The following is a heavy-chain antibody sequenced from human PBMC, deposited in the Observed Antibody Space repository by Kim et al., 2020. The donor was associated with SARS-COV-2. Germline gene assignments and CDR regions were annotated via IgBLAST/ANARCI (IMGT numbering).Heavy chain of an antibody. J-gene: IGHJ6*02. Sequence: KSRVTISVDTPKNQFSLKLSSVTAADTAVYYCARVEWELLTPYYYYGMDVWGQGTTVTVSS. D-gene: IGHD1-26*01. V-gene: IGHV4-39*07. CDR3: ARVEWELLTPYYYYGMDV.